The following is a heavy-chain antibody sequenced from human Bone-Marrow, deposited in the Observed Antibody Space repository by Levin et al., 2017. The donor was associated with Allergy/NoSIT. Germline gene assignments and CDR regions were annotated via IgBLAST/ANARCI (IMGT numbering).Heavy chain of an antibody. CDR1: GGSVSSDSHY. J-gene: IGHJ4*02. CDR3: ARGYKYSWYYFDW. D-gene: IGHD1-1*01. V-gene: IGHV4-61*01. Sequence: SQTLSLTCTVSGGSVSSDSHYWSWVRQSPGKGLEWLAYIYYNGKTEYNPSLESRLTISADTSKNQVSLKLRSVTAAYTAMYYCARGYKYSWYYFDWWGQGALVTVSS. CDR2: IYYNGKT.